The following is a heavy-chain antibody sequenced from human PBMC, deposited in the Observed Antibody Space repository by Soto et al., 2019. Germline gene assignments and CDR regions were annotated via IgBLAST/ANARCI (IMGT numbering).Heavy chain of an antibody. D-gene: IGHD5-18*01. CDR1: GGSFSCYY. CDR2: INHSGST. CDR3: ARGRTAMGAYYCYYGMDV. J-gene: IGHJ6*02. V-gene: IGHV4-34*01. Sequence: PSETLSLTCAVYGGSFSCYYWSWIRQPPGKGLEWIGEINHSGSTNYNPSLKSRVTISVDTSKNQFSLKLSSVTAADTAVYYCARGRTAMGAYYCYYGMDVWGQGTTVTVSS.